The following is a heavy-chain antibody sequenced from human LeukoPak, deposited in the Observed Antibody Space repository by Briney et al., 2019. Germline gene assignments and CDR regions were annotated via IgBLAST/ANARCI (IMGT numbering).Heavy chain of an antibody. CDR3: AREQHPYYDSSGYSFFDY. D-gene: IGHD3-22*01. CDR2: IYHSGST. Sequence: PSETLSLTCTVSGGSISSGGYYWSWIRQPPGKGLEWIGYIYHSGSTYYNPSLKSRVTISVDRSKNQFSLKLSSVTAADTAVYYCAREQHPYYDSSGYSFFDYWGQGTLVTVSS. J-gene: IGHJ4*02. V-gene: IGHV4-30-2*01. CDR1: GGSISSGGYY.